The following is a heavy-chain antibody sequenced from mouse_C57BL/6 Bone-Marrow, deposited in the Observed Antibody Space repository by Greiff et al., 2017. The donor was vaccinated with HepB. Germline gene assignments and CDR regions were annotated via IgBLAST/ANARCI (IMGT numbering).Heavy chain of an antibody. CDR2: IWRGGST. J-gene: IGHJ2*01. V-gene: IGHV2-5*01. CDR1: GFSLTSYG. CDR3: AKNDDYDGYYFDY. Sequence: VQLQQSGPGLVQPSQSLSITCTVSGFSLTSYGVHWVRQSPGKGLEWLGVIWRGGSTDYNAAYMSRLSITKDNSKSQVFFKMNSLQADDTAIYYCAKNDDYDGYYFDYWGQGPTLTVSS. D-gene: IGHD2-4*01.